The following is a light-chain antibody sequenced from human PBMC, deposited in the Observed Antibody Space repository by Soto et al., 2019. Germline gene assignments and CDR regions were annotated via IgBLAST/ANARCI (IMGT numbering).Light chain of an antibody. Sequence: DIVMTQSPDSLAVSLGERATINCKSSQSVLYSSNNKNYLAWYQQNPGRPPKLLIYWASTRESGVPDRFSGSGSGTDFTLTINSLQAEDVAVYYCQQYYNTPFTFGPGTKVYIK. CDR2: WAS. V-gene: IGKV4-1*01. CDR3: QQYYNTPFT. CDR1: QSVLYSSNNKNY. J-gene: IGKJ3*01.